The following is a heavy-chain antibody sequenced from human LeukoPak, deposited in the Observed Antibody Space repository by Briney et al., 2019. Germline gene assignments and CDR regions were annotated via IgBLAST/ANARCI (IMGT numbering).Heavy chain of an antibody. CDR3: VIVRGYFDSSGSDY. CDR1: GFTFSSYT. Sequence: GGSLRLSCSASGFTFSSYTIHWVRQAPGKGLEFVSAITNNGGNTYYADSVEGRFTISRDNSKNTVYLQMSSLRAEDTAVYYCVIVRGYFDSSGSDYWGQGTLVTVSS. J-gene: IGHJ4*02. CDR2: ITNNGGNT. V-gene: IGHV3-64D*06. D-gene: IGHD3-9*01.